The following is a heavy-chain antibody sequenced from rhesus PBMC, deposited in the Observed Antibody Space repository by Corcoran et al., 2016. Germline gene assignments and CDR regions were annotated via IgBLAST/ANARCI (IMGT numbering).Heavy chain of an antibody. Sequence: QVQLQESGPGLVKPSETLSLTCAVSGGSISSNYWSWIRQPPGKGLEWLGRISGSGGSTDYNPSRKSRVTISTDTSKNQFSLKRSSVSAADTAVYYCARTSSGVVVSATFDYWGQGVLVTVSS. CDR3: ARTSSGVVVSATFDY. V-gene: IGHV4-173*01. D-gene: IGHD2-39*02. J-gene: IGHJ4*01. CDR2: ISGSGGST. CDR1: GGSISSNY.